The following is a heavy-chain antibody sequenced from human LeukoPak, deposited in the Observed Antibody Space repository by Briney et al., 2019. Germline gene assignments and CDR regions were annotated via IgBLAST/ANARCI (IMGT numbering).Heavy chain of an antibody. Sequence: ASVKVSCKASGYTFTGYYMHWVRQAPGQGLEWMGRINPNSGGTSYAQKFQGRVTMTRDTSISTASTELSRLRSDDTAVYYCARGSVAGLDFDYWGQGTLVTVSS. CDR1: GYTFTGYY. CDR2: INPNSGGT. D-gene: IGHD6-19*01. CDR3: ARGSVAGLDFDY. V-gene: IGHV1-2*06. J-gene: IGHJ4*02.